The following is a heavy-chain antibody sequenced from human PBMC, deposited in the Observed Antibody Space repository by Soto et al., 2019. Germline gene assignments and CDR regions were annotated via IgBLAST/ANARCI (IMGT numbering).Heavy chain of an antibody. CDR1: GFTFSSYS. CDR3: ARGLNHYYDSSGYYSYYGMDV. CDR2: ISSSSSYI. V-gene: IGHV3-21*01. Sequence: GGSLRLSCAASGFTFSSYSMNWVRQAPGKGLGWVSSISSSSSYIYYAGSVKGRFTISRDNAKNSLYLQMNSLRAEDTAVYYCARGLNHYYDSSGYYSYYGMDVWGQGTTVTVSS. D-gene: IGHD3-22*01. J-gene: IGHJ6*02.